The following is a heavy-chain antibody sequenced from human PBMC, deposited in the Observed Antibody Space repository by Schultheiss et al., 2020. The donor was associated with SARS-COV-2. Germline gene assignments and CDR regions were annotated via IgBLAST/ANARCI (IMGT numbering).Heavy chain of an antibody. Sequence: SGPTLVKPTQTLTLTCTFSGFSLSTSGVGVGWIRQPPGKALEWLALIYWDDDKRYSPSLKSRLTITKDTSKNQVVLTMTNMDPVDTATYYCALTVPTTVNLYYFDYWGQGTLVTVSS. V-gene: IGHV2-5*02. CDR3: ALTVPTTVNLYYFDY. CDR2: IYWDDDK. D-gene: IGHD4-17*01. CDR1: GFSLSTSGVG. J-gene: IGHJ4*02.